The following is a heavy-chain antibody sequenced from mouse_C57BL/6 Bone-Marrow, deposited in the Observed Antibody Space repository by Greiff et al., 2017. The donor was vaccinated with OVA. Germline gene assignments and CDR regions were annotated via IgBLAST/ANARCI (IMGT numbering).Heavy chain of an antibody. J-gene: IGHJ3*01. CDR3: LITTDRFAY. Sequence: DVQLQESGEGLVKPGGSLKLSCAASGFTFSSYAMSWVRQTPEKRLEWVAYISSGGDYIYYADTVKGRSTISRDNARNTLYLQMSSLKSEDTAMYYSLITTDRFAYWGQGTLVTVSA. CDR2: ISSGGDYI. V-gene: IGHV5-9-1*02. CDR1: GFTFSSYA. D-gene: IGHD1-1*01.